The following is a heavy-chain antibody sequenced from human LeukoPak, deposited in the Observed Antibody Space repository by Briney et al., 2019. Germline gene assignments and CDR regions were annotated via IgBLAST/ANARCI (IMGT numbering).Heavy chain of an antibody. CDR1: GGSIRRYY. D-gene: IGHD3-10*01. CDR3: ARGSYYGSGSYAKWFDP. CDR2: MHYSGST. Sequence: SETLSLTWTVSGGSIRRYYWSWIRQSPGEGLEWVGYMHYSGSTNYNPSLNSRVTISVDTSKNQFSLKMSSVTAAGTAVYYCARGSYYGSGSYAKWFDPWGQGTLVTVSS. V-gene: IGHV4-59*01. J-gene: IGHJ5*02.